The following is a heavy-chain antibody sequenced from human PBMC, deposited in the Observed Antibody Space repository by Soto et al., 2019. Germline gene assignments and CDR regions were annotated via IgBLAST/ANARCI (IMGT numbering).Heavy chain of an antibody. D-gene: IGHD6-25*01. Sequence: PSETLSLTCSVSGVSISSYFWSWIRQAPGRGLEWIGYTYHRGSTNYSPSLKSRVAISLDTSENQFSLKVNSVTAADTAVYYCARIGGYHGPLDYWGQGTPDTVSS. J-gene: IGHJ4*02. CDR1: GVSISSYF. CDR2: TYHRGST. V-gene: IGHV4-59*01. CDR3: ARIGGYHGPLDY.